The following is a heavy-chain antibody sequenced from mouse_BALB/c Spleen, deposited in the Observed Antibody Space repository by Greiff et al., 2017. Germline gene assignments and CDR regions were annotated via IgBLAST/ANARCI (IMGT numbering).Heavy chain of an antibody. Sequence: VQLQQSGPGLVQPSQSLSITCTVSGFSLTSYGVHWVRQSPGKGLEWLGVIWSGGSTDYNAAFISRLSISKDKSNSQVFFKMNRRQADDTAIYYGARNSRDGYHVAWCAYWGQGTLVTVSA. D-gene: IGHD2-3*01. CDR1: GFSLTSYG. CDR2: IWSGGST. V-gene: IGHV2-4-1*01. CDR3: ARNSRDGYHVAWCAY. J-gene: IGHJ3*01.